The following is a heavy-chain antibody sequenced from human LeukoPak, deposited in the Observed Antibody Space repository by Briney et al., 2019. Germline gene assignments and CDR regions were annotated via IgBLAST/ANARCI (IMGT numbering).Heavy chain of an antibody. D-gene: IGHD1-26*01. CDR3: ARGEGDY. Sequence: AGGSLRLSCATSGFTFSNYGMHWVRQAPGKGLEWVAVIWHDGSNKYYADSVKGRFTISRDNSENTLYLQMNSLRAEDTAVYYCARGEGDYWGQGTLVTVSS. CDR2: IWHDGSNK. J-gene: IGHJ4*02. CDR1: GFTFSNYG. V-gene: IGHV3-33*01.